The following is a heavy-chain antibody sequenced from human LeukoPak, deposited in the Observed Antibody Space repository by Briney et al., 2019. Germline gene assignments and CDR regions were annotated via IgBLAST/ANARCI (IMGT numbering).Heavy chain of an antibody. Sequence: GGSLRLSCAASGFTFSSYAMSWVRQAPGKGLEWVSAISGSGGSTYYADSVKGRFTISRDNSKNTLYLPMNSLRAEDTAVYYCAKGEKRLGITIFGVVIPHTGVFDYWGQGTLVTVSS. CDR1: GFTFSSYA. CDR2: ISGSGGST. J-gene: IGHJ4*02. CDR3: AKGEKRLGITIFGVVIPHTGVFDY. V-gene: IGHV3-23*01. D-gene: IGHD3-3*01.